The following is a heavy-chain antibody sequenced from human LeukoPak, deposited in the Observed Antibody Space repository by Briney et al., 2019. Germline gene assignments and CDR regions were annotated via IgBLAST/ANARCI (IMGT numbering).Heavy chain of an antibody. CDR1: GYTFTGYY. V-gene: IGHV1-2*02. J-gene: IGHJ6*03. CDR2: INPNSGGT. D-gene: IGHD3-16*01. CDR3: ARERGDPPYYYYYYMDV. Sequence: GASVKLSCKASGYTFTGYYMHWVRQAPGQGLEWMGWINPNSGGTNYAQKFQGRVTMTRDTSISTAYMELSRLRSDDTAVYYCARERGDPPYYYYYYMDVWGKGTTVTVSS.